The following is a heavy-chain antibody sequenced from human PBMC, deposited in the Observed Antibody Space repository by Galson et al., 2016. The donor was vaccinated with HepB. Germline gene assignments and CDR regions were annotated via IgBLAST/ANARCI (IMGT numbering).Heavy chain of an antibody. Sequence: SLRLSCAASGFMLSDHYIDWVRQAPGKGLEWVGRSRDNPHSYTTEYAASAKGRFAISRDESEDSLYLQMNSLKTEDTAVYYCARDFYDGACHYMDYWGRGTLVTVSS. V-gene: IGHV3-72*01. CDR2: SRDNPHSYTT. J-gene: IGHJ4*02. D-gene: IGHD2/OR15-2a*01. CDR3: ARDFYDGACHYMDY. CDR1: GFMLSDHY.